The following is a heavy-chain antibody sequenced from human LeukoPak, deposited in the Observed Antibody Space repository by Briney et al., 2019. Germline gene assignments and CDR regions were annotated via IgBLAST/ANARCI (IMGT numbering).Heavy chain of an antibody. CDR2: ISGSGGST. V-gene: IGHV3-23*01. D-gene: IGHD3-22*01. J-gene: IGHJ4*02. CDR3: AKLARGFDYYDSRARAQYYFDY. CDR1: GFTFSSYA. Sequence: PGGSLRLSCAASGFTFSSYAMSWVRQAPGKGLEWVSAISGSGGSTYYADSVKGRFTISRDNSKNTLYLQMNSLRAEDTAVYYCAKLARGFDYYDSRARAQYYFDYWGQGTLLTVSS.